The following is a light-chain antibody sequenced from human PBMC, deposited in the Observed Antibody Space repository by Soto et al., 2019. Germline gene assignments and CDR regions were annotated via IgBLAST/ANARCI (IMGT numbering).Light chain of an antibody. Sequence: DIQMTQSPDSLSASVGDRVTITCQASHDITNYVNWYQQKPGRAPRLLIYDAANLATGVPSRFSGSGSETDFTFTIASLESEDVGIYYCQKYDNVPFTFGHGTKVNIK. CDR2: DAA. CDR1: HDITNY. V-gene: IGKV1-33*01. J-gene: IGKJ3*01. CDR3: QKYDNVPFT.